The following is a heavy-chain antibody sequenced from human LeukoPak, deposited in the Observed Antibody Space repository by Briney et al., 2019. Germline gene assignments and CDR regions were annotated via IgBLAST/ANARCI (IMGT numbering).Heavy chain of an antibody. D-gene: IGHD4-17*01. CDR2: IIPIFGTA. V-gene: IGHV1-69*13. Sequence: SVKVSCKASGGTFISYAISWVRQAPGQGFEWMGGIIPIFGTANYAQKFQGRVTITADESTSTAYMELSSLRSEDTAVYYCARDRGHGDYASYWYFDLWGRGTLVTVSS. CDR1: GGTFISYA. CDR3: ARDRGHGDYASYWYFDL. J-gene: IGHJ2*01.